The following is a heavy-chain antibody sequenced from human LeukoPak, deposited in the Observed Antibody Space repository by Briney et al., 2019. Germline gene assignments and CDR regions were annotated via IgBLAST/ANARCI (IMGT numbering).Heavy chain of an antibody. D-gene: IGHD5-18*01. V-gene: IGHV4-59*01. CDR2: IYYRGST. J-gene: IGHJ4*02. Sequence: PSETLSLTRSVPGISLNSFYWSWIRQPPGKGPEWIGYIYYRGSTNYIPSLTSRVTISVDTSKKQFSLNLSSVTAADTAVYYCARVRSGYSYGPFYYWGQGTLVTVSS. CDR1: GISLNSFY. CDR3: ARVRSGYSYGPFYY.